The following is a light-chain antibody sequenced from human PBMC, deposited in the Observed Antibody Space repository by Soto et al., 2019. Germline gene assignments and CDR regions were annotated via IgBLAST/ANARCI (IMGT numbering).Light chain of an antibody. V-gene: IGLV2-14*03. CDR1: TTDVDGYDY. J-gene: IGLJ1*01. CDR3: ASYTGSAPFSV. CDR2: DVN. Sequence: QSVLTQPASVSGSPGQSITISCTGATTDVDGYDYVSWYQQHPGQAPKLMIFDVNNRPSGVSGRFSGSKSGDTASLTTSGLQAEDDGDYYCASYTGSAPFSVFGSGTKVTVL.